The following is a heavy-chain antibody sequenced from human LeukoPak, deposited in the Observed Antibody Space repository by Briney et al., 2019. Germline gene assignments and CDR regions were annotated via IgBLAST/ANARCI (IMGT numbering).Heavy chain of an antibody. CDR3: ARDPSGNLYFDY. CDR1: GFTLSNYT. CDR2: IGRSGSAI. D-gene: IGHD6-19*01. V-gene: IGHV3-48*02. J-gene: IGHJ4*02. Sequence: PGGSLRLSCAASGFTLSNYTMNWVRQAPGKGLEWVSYIGRSGSAIYYADSVKGRFTISRDNAKNSLYLQMNSLRDEDTAVYYCARDPSGNLYFDYWGQGALVTVSS.